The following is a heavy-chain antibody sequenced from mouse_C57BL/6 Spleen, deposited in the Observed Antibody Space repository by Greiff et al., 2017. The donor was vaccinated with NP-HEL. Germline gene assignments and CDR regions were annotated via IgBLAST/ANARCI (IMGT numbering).Heavy chain of an antibody. Sequence: VQLQQSGTELVKPGASVKLSCKASGYTFTSYWMHWVKQRPGQGLEWIGNINPSNGGTNYNEKFKSKATLTVDKSSSTAYMQLSSLTSEDSAVYYCARYDYGSHYWYFDYWGQGTTLTVSS. V-gene: IGHV1-53*01. CDR1: GYTFTSYW. CDR2: INPSNGGT. CDR3: ARYDYGSHYWYFDY. D-gene: IGHD1-1*01. J-gene: IGHJ2*01.